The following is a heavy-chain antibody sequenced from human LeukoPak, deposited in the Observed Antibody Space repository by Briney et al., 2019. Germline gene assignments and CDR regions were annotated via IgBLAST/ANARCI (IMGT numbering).Heavy chain of an antibody. D-gene: IGHD2-2*01. CDR3: ARGLSRCSSTSCYLGYYYMDV. CDR1: GVSISSYS. V-gene: IGHV4-59*01. J-gene: IGHJ6*03. CDR2: IYYSGST. Sequence: SETLSLTCTVSGVSISSYSWSWIRQPPGKGLEWIGYIYYSGSTNYNPSLKSRVTISVDTSKNQFSLKLSSVTAADTAVYYCARGLSRCSSTSCYLGYYYMDVWGKGTTVTVSS.